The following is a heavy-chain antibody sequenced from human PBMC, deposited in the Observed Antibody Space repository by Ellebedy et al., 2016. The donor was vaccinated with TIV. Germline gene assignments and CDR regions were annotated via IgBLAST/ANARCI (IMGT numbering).Heavy chain of an antibody. D-gene: IGHD4-17*01. J-gene: IGHJ4*02. V-gene: IGHV5-10-1*01. CDR1: GYNFSNNW. Sequence: GESLKISCKISGYNFSNNWISWVRQTPGKGQEWMGRIHSSDSDTDYRPSFRGHVPMSVDKSISFAFLQWSRLQASDSAMYYCARRGDSDFDSWGQGTVVTVSP. CDR2: IHSSDSDT. CDR3: ARRGDSDFDS.